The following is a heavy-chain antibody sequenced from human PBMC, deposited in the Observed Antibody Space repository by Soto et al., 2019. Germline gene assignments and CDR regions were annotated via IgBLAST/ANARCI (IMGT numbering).Heavy chain of an antibody. D-gene: IGHD3-22*01. CDR3: ARNDISGYYEYSLGWAFVI. CDR2: MYKTGST. V-gene: IGHV4-59*08. J-gene: IGHJ3*02. Sequence: SETLSLTCTVSGGSISGYYWSWIRQPPGKGLEWIGYMYKTGSTVYNPSFKSRVTISVDTSKNQFSLKLSSVTAADTAVYYCARNDISGYYEYSLGWAFVIWGQGTMVTVSS. CDR1: GGSISGYY.